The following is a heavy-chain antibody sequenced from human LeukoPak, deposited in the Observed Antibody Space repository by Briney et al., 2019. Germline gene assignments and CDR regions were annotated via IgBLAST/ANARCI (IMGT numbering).Heavy chain of an antibody. CDR2: IYYSGST. V-gene: IGHV4-31*03. CDR1: GGSISSGGYY. CDR3: ARDSTVTLRNAFDI. Sequence: SSETLSLTCTVSGGSISSGGYYWSWIRQHPGKGLEWIGYIYYSGSTYYNPSLKSRVTISVDTSKNQFSLKLSSVTAADTAVYYCARDSTVTLRNAFDIWGQGTMVTVSS. J-gene: IGHJ3*02. D-gene: IGHD4-17*01.